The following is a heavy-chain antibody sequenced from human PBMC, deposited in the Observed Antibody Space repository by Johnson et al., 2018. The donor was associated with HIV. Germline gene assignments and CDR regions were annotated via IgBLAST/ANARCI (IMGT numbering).Heavy chain of an antibody. V-gene: IGHV3-30*02. Sequence: QVQLVESGGGVVQPGGSLRLSCAASGFTFSSYGMHWVRQAPGKGLELVAFIRYDGSNKYYADSVKGLFTISRDNSKNTLYLQMNSLRAEDTAVYYCARGRRIQLWLLADAFDIWGQGTMVTVSS. CDR1: GFTFSSYG. CDR3: ARGRRIQLWLLADAFDI. CDR2: IRYDGSNK. J-gene: IGHJ3*02. D-gene: IGHD5-18*01.